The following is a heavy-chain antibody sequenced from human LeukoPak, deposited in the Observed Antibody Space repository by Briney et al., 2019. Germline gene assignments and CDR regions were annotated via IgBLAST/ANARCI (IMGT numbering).Heavy chain of an antibody. Sequence: GGALRLSCAASGFTFSSYTMNWVRQAPGKGLEWVSYISSSSNTIYYADSVKGRFTISRDNAKKSLYLQMNSLRDEDTAVYYCARYVDTTMLTWGQGALVTVSS. V-gene: IGHV3-48*02. CDR2: ISSSSNTI. J-gene: IGHJ4*02. CDR3: ARYVDTTMLT. CDR1: GFTFSSYT. D-gene: IGHD5-18*01.